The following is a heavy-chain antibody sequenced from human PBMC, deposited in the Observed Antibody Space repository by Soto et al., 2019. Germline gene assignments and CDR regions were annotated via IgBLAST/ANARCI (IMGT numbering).Heavy chain of an antibody. V-gene: IGHV3-74*01. CDR2: INGDGRST. CDR3: ARAQYLADDAFDI. CDR1: GFISRSYW. D-gene: IGHD2-2*01. Sequence: TVGSLRLSCAASGFISRSYWMHWVRQVPGKGLVWVSRINGDGRSTSYADSVKGRFTISRDNAKNTLYLQMNSLRADDTAVYYCARAQYLADDAFDIWGQGAMVTVS. J-gene: IGHJ3*02.